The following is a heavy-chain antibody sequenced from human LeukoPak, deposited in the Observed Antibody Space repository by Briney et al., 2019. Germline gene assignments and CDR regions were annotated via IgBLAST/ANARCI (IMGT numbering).Heavy chain of an antibody. D-gene: IGHD1-1*01. CDR2: INPNSGGT. J-gene: IGHJ6*02. Sequence: ASVKDSSKACGYTFSGYYWNWVRQAPGQGLEWMGWINPNSGGTNYTQKFQGRVTMTRDTSISTAYMELSRLRSDDTAVYYCARDPKNGGILDFWGQGTTVTVSS. V-gene: IGHV1-2*02. CDR3: ARDPKNGGILDF. CDR1: GYTFSGYY.